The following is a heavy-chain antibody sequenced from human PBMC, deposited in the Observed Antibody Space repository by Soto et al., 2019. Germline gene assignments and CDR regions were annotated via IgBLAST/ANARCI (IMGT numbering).Heavy chain of an antibody. CDR1: GFTVSSNY. V-gene: IGHV3-66*01. D-gene: IGHD2-8*01. Sequence: EVQLVESGGGLVQPGGSLRLSCAASGFTVSSNYMSWVRQAPGKGLEWVSVIYSGGSTYYADSVKGRFTISRDNSKNTLYLQMNSLRAEDTAVYYCARESADCTNGVCSDYWGQGTLVTVSS. J-gene: IGHJ4*02. CDR3: ARESADCTNGVCSDY. CDR2: IYSGGST.